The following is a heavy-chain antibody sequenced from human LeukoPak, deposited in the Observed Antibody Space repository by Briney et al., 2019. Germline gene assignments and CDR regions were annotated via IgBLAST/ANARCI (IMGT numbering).Heavy chain of an antibody. D-gene: IGHD6-19*01. CDR3: ARATRIYSSGWYYSFDY. J-gene: IGHJ4*02. CDR2: INVDGSGA. CDR1: GFTFSTYW. V-gene: IGHV3-74*01. Sequence: GGSLRLSCAASGFTFSTYWMHWVRQAPGKGLVWVSHINVDGSGATYADSVKGRFTISRDNAKNTLYLHMNSLRAEDTAVYYCARATRIYSSGWYYSFDYWGQGTLVTISS.